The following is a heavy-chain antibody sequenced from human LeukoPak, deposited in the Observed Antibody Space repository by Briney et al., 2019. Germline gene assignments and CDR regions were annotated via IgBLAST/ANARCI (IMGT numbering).Heavy chain of an antibody. CDR1: GFTFSSYS. Sequence: GGSLRLSCAASGFTFSSYSMNWVRQAPGKGLEWVSSISSSSSYIYYADSVKGRFTISRDNAKNTLYLDMSSRRAEATAVYYCGSLTVVARDPWGQGTLVTVSS. D-gene: IGHD3-22*01. CDR2: ISSSSSYI. CDR3: GSLTVVARDP. V-gene: IGHV3-21*01. J-gene: IGHJ5*02.